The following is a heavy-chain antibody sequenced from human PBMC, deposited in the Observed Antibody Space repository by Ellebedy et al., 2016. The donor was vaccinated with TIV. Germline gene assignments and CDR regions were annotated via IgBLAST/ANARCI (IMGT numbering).Heavy chain of an antibody. CDR3: AKGRGGGSDSSAPRYYFDY. CDR1: GFTFSSYA. V-gene: IGHV3-23*01. D-gene: IGHD3-22*01. CDR2: ISNTGSRI. J-gene: IGHJ4*02. Sequence: PGGSLRLSCAASGFTFSSYAMSWVRQAPGKGLEWVSTISNTGSRIYYADSVEGRFIISRDNSKKTLYLQMNSLRAEDTALYYCAKGRGGGSDSSAPRYYFDYWGLGTLVTVSS.